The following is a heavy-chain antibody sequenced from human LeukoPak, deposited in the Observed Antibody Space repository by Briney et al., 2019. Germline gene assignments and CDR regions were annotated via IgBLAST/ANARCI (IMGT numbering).Heavy chain of an antibody. CDR2: ISFDGSEK. CDR1: GFIFSSYG. CDR3: DRSQLQYCNCTSCYVFDS. V-gene: IGHV3-30*19. D-gene: IGHD2-2*01. J-gene: IGHJ4*02. Sequence: PGRSLRLSCVTSGFIFSSYGFHWVRQAPGKGLEWVAVISFDGSEKYYADSAKGRFSISTDYSRNTLYLEMNSLRAEDTAVYYCDRSQLQYCNCTSCYVFDSWGEGTRVTVSS.